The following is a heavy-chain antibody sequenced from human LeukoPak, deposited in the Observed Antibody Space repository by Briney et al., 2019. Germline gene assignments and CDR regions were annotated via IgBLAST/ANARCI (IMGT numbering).Heavy chain of an antibody. J-gene: IGHJ3*02. D-gene: IGHD3-10*01. Sequence: GGSLRLSCAASGFTFSSYSMNWVRQAPGKGLEWVSYISSSSSTIYYADSVKGRFTISRDNAKNSLYLQMNSLKTEDTAVYYCTTDLWFGELKAFDIWGQGTMVTVSS. V-gene: IGHV3-48*01. CDR1: GFTFSSYS. CDR2: ISSSSSTI. CDR3: TTDLWFGELKAFDI.